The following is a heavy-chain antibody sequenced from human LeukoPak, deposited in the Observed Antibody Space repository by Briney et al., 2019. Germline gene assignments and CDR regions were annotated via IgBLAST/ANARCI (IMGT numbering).Heavy chain of an antibody. D-gene: IGHD2-15*01. CDR2: INHSGST. V-gene: IGHV4-34*01. J-gene: IGHJ4*02. Sequence: SETLSLTCAVYGGSFSGYYWSWIRQPPGKGLEWIGEINHSGSTNYNPSLKSRVTISVDTSKNQFSLKLSSVTAADTAVYYCARGDLVVVVAATSFDYRGQGTLVTVSS. CDR1: GGSFSGYY. CDR3: ARGDLVVVVAATSFDY.